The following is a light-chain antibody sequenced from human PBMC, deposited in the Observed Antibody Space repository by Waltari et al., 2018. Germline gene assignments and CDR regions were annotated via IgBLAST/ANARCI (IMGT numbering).Light chain of an antibody. CDR3: NSYTTGSSLTVI. CDR1: SSDIASYNF. CDR2: NLS. J-gene: IGLJ2*01. Sequence: QSALTQPDSVSGSPGQSITLSCAGTSSDIASYNFVYWYQQHPGNSPKLIIYNLSNRPSGVCDRISGPKSGNTASLTISGLQADDEATYYCNSYTTGSSLTVIFGGGTKLTVL. V-gene: IGLV2-14*01.